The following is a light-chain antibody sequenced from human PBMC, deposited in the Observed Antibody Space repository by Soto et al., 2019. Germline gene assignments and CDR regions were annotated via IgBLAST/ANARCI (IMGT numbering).Light chain of an antibody. CDR3: QHYDSPPRT. V-gene: IGKV3-20*01. CDR2: GAS. Sequence: EIVLTQSPGTLSLSPGERATLSCRASQSVNSNYLAWYQQKPGQGPRVLMYGASSRATGIPDRFSGSGSGTDFTLTISRLEPEDFAVYYCQHYDSPPRTFGQGTKVEIK. J-gene: IGKJ1*01. CDR1: QSVNSNY.